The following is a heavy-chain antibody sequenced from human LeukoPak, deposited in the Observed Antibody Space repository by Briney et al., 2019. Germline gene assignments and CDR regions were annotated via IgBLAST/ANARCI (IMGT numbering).Heavy chain of an antibody. CDR3: ASLTGDDYYFDY. Sequence: GGSLRLSCAASGFTFSNYAMNWVRQAPGKGLEWVSHISRSTSSIYYTDSVKGRFTISRDNAKNTVSLQMSSLRAEDTALYYCASLTGDDYYFDYWGQGTLVTVSS. D-gene: IGHD7-27*01. CDR2: ISRSTSSI. CDR1: GFTFSNYA. V-gene: IGHV3-48*04. J-gene: IGHJ4*02.